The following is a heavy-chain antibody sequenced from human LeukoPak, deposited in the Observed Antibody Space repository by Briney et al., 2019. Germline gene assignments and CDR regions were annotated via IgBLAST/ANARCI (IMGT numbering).Heavy chain of an antibody. J-gene: IGHJ4*02. Sequence: GGSLRLSCAASGFNFDDYAMTWVRQAPGKGLEWVSTISGSDGSTYYADSVKGRFTISRDNSKNTLYLQMNSLRAEDTAVYYCAKDLRDYGDYGGLCDYWGQGTLVTVSS. D-gene: IGHD4-17*01. CDR3: AKDLRDYGDYGGLCDY. CDR2: ISGSDGST. V-gene: IGHV3-23*01. CDR1: GFNFDDYA.